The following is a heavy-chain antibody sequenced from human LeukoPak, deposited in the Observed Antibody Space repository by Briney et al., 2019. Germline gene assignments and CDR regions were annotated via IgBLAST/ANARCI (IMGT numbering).Heavy chain of an antibody. Sequence: TGGSLRLSCAASGFTFRNYWMGWVRQAPGKGLEWVANTKPDGSAEYYADSARGRFTTSRDNANNFLYLQMNSLRAEDTAVYYCARDGGLITNFDYWGQGTLVTVSS. J-gene: IGHJ4*02. D-gene: IGHD3-3*01. CDR2: TKPDGSAE. CDR1: GFTFRNYW. V-gene: IGHV3-7*01. CDR3: ARDGGLITNFDY.